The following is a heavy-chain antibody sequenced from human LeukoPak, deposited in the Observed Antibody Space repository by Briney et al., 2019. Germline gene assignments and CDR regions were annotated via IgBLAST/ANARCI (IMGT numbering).Heavy chain of an antibody. CDR1: GFTVSSNY. V-gene: IGHV3-53*01. CDR2: IYSGGNT. CDR3: AGKVGATLDY. Sequence: GGSLRLSCAASGFTVSSNYVNWVRQAPGKGLEWVSVIYSGGNTYYADSVKGRFTISRDNSKNTLYLQMNSLRAEDTAVYYCAGKVGATLDYWGQGTLVTVSS. J-gene: IGHJ4*02. D-gene: IGHD1-26*01.